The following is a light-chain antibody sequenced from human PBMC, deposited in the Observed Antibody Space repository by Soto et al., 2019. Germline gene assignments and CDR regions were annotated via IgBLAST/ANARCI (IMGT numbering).Light chain of an antibody. CDR1: QSVLYSSNNKNF. CDR2: WSS. CDR3: QQFYTSPPT. V-gene: IGKV4-1*01. Sequence: DLVMTPSPDSLAVSLGERATINCKSSQSVLYSSNNKNFLAWYQQKAGQPPKLLIYWSSTRESGVPERFSGSGSGTDFTLTISNLQAEDVAVYFCQQFYTSPPTFGQGTKVDIK. J-gene: IGKJ1*01.